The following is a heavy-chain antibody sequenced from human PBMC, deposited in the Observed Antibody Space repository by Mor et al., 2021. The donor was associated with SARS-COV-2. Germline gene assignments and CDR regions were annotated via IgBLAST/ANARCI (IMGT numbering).Heavy chain of an antibody. D-gene: IGHD2-2*01. J-gene: IGHJ4*02. CDR3: ASQYQLLEFEDY. Sequence: SLKSRVTISVDTSKNQFSLKLSSVTAADTAVYYCASQYQLLEFEDYWGQGTLVTVSS. V-gene: IGHV4-39*01.